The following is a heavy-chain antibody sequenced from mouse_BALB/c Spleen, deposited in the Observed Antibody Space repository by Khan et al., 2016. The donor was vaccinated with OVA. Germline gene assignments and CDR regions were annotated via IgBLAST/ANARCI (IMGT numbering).Heavy chain of an antibody. Sequence: EVQLQESGPGLVKPSQSLSLTCSVTGYSITSGYYWNWIRQFPGNKLEWMDYIRYDGSNNYNPSLKNRISITRDTSKNQFFLKLNSVTTEDTATYYCARDDCGTSWYFDDWGEGTTVTVSS. V-gene: IGHV3-6*02. CDR2: IRYDGSN. D-gene: IGHD1-1*01. J-gene: IGHJ1*01. CDR3: ARDDCGTSWYFDD. CDR1: GYSITSGYY.